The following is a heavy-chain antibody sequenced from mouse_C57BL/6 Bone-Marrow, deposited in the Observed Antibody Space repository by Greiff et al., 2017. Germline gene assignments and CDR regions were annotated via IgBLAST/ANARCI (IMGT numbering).Heavy chain of an antibody. Sequence: QVQLQQPGAELVKPGASVKMSCKASGYTFTSYWITWVKQRPGQGLEWIGDIYPGSGSTNYNEKFKSKATLTVDTSSSTAYMQLSSLTSEDSAVNYCASPGYYYGSSFDYWGQGTTLTVSS. CDR1: GYTFTSYW. V-gene: IGHV1-55*01. J-gene: IGHJ2*01. CDR3: ASPGYYYGSSFDY. D-gene: IGHD1-1*01. CDR2: IYPGSGST.